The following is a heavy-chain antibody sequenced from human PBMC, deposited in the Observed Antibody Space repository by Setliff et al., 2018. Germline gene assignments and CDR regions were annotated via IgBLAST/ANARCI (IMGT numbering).Heavy chain of an antibody. CDR2: ISHSGST. CDR1: GGSFSTYY. V-gene: IGHV4-34*01. D-gene: IGHD2-15*01. CDR3: ARRLRESHAFHI. J-gene: IGHJ3*02. Sequence: SETLSLTCAVYGGSFSTYYWSWIRQPPGKGLEWIGEISHSGSTNYNPSLKSRVTMSVDTSKNQFSLKLNSVTAADTAVYYCARRLRESHAFHIWGQGTLVTVSS.